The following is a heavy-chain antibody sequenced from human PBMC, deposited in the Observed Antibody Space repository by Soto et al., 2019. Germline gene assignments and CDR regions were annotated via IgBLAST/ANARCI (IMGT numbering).Heavy chain of an antibody. Sequence: ASVKVSCKGSGYTVTSYVISWVRQPPAQVLEWMGWITAYNGNTNYAQKLQGRVTMTTDTSTSTAYMELRSLRSDDTAVYYCERDEVSSDYVSYYYYGMDVWGQGTTVTVSS. CDR2: ITAYNGNT. CDR1: GYTVTSYV. CDR3: ERDEVSSDYVSYYYYGMDV. V-gene: IGHV1-18*01. J-gene: IGHJ6*02. D-gene: IGHD4-17*01.